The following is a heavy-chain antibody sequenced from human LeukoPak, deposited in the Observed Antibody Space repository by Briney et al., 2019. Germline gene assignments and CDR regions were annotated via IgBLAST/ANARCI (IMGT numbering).Heavy chain of an antibody. CDR3: AKGIVGATRKINFFDY. CDR1: GFTFSSYA. V-gene: IGHV3-23*01. Sequence: GGSMRLSCAASGFTFSSYAMSWVRQAPGKGLEWVSAISGSGGSTYYADSVKGRFTISRDNSKNTLYLQMNSLRAEDTAVYYCAKGIVGATRKINFFDYWGQGTLVTVSS. J-gene: IGHJ4*02. CDR2: ISGSGGST. D-gene: IGHD1-26*01.